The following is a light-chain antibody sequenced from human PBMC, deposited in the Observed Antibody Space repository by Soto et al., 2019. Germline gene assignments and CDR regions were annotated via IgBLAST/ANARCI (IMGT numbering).Light chain of an antibody. CDR1: QRVISY. CDR2: DIS. J-gene: IGKJ2*01. V-gene: IGKV3-11*01. Sequence: DIVLTQFPATLSLSPGERATLSCRARQRVISYLAWYQQKPGQAPRLLIYDISNMATGIPARFIGSGSGTDFPLSISSLEPEDAAVYYCQQRSALPRNTFGQGTKLEIK. CDR3: QQRSALPRNT.